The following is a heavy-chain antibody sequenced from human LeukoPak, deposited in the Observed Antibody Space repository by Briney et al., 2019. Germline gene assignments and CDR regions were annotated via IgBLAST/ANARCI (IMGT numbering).Heavy chain of an antibody. V-gene: IGHV3-7*01. Sequence: GGSLRLSCTASGFSFSNHYMRWIRQAPGKGLEWVANINEDGSNKWHLGSVKGRFTVSRDNARNSLYLQMNSLRVEDTAVYYCTRVIVAVPGYFDYFDFWGQGVLITVSS. CDR2: INEDGSNK. D-gene: IGHD6-19*01. CDR3: TRVIVAVPGYFDYFDF. J-gene: IGHJ4*02. CDR1: GFSFSNHY.